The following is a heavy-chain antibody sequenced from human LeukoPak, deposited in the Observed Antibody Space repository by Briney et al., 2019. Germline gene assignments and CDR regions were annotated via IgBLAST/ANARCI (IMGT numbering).Heavy chain of an antibody. CDR2: MNPNSGNT. J-gene: IGHJ4*02. D-gene: IGHD3-9*01. CDR3: AGGAGYYNGFDY. V-gene: IGHV1-8*01. CDR1: GYTFTSYD. Sequence: ASVKVSCKASGYTFTSYDINWVRQATGQGLEWMGWMNPNSGNTGYAQKFQGRVTTTRNTSISTAYMELSSLRSEGTAVYYCAGGAGYYNGFDYWGQGTLVTVSS.